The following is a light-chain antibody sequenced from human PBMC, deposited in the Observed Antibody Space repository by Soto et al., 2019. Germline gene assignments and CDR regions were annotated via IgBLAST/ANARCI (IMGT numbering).Light chain of an antibody. J-gene: IGKJ1*01. CDR1: QSVSSSY. V-gene: IGKV3-20*01. CDR2: GAS. Sequence: EIVLTQSPGTLSLSPGERATLSCRASQSVSSSYLAWYQQKPGQAPRLLIYGASSRATGIPDRLSSSGSGTDFTLTISRLEPEDFAVYYCQQYGSSPTTFGQGTKVEIK. CDR3: QQYGSSPTT.